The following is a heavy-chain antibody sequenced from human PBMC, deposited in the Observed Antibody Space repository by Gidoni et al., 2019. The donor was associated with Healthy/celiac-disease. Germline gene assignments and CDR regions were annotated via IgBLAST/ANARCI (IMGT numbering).Heavy chain of an antibody. CDR2: ISYDGSNK. Sequence: QVQLVESGGGVVQPGRSLRLSCAASGFPFSSDAMHWVRQAPGKGLEWVAVISYDGSNKYYADSVKGRFTISRDNSKNTLYLQMNSLRAEDTAVYYCARDQLAVAGTGFDYWGQGTLVTVSS. CDR1: GFPFSSDA. V-gene: IGHV3-30-3*01. J-gene: IGHJ4*02. D-gene: IGHD6-19*01. CDR3: ARDQLAVAGTGFDY.